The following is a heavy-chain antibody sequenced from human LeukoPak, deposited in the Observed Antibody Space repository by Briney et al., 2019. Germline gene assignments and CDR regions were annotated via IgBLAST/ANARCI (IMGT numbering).Heavy chain of an antibody. Sequence: ASVKVSCKASGYTFTSYAMHWVRQAPGQRLEWMGWINAGNGNTKYSQKFQGRVTITRDTSASTAYMELSSLRSEDTAVYYCARDYYVWGSYVNWFDPWGQGTLVTVSS. CDR3: ARDYYVWGSYVNWFDP. CDR2: INAGNGNT. D-gene: IGHD3-16*01. CDR1: GYTFTSYA. J-gene: IGHJ5*02. V-gene: IGHV1-3*01.